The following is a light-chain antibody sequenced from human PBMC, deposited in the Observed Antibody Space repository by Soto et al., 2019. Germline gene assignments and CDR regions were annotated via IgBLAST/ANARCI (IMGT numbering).Light chain of an antibody. Sequence: EFVLTQSPGTLSLSPGERATLSCRASQTVRNNYLAWYQQKPGQAPRLLIYGASSRATGIPDRFSGSGSGTDFTLTISRLEPEDFAVYYCQQYGSSPPITFGPGTKVDIK. J-gene: IGKJ3*01. CDR1: QTVRNNY. V-gene: IGKV3-20*01. CDR3: QQYGSSPPIT. CDR2: GAS.